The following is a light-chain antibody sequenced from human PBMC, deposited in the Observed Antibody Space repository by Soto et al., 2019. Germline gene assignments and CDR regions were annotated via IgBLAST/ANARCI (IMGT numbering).Light chain of an antibody. Sequence: QSALTQPASVSGSPGQSITISCTGSSSDGGTYNLVSWYHQHPGKAPKLMIYEGSKRPSGVSNRFSASKSGNTASLTISGLQAEDEADYYCCSYAGRSTLEVFGGGTKLTVL. CDR2: EGS. V-gene: IGLV2-23*03. J-gene: IGLJ2*01. CDR3: CSYAGRSTLEV. CDR1: SSDGGTYNL.